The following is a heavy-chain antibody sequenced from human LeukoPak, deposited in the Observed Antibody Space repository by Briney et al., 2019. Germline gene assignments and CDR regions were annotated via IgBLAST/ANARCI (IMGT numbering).Heavy chain of an antibody. CDR1: GFTFNNYA. CDR2: ITSSGST. V-gene: IGHV3-23*01. Sequence: GGSLRLSCAASGFTFNNYAMNWVRQAPGKGLEWVSVITSSGSTYYADSVKGRFSISRDNSKNTLYLQMNSLRAEDTAIYYCAKDLYGDYDFDCWGRGTLVTVSS. D-gene: IGHD4-17*01. J-gene: IGHJ4*02. CDR3: AKDLYGDYDFDC.